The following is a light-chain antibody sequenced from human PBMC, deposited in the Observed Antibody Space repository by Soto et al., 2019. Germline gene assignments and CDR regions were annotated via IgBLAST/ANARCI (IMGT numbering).Light chain of an antibody. CDR1: QSDNSRQ. CDR2: DAS. CDR3: QQYGSSVFT. V-gene: IGKV3-20*01. Sequence: EIVLTQSPGTLSLSPGERATLSCRATQSDNSRQLAGYQQKPGRAPRLLIFDASRRAAGIPDGFSGSGSGTDFTLTISRLEPEDFAVYFCQQYGSSVFTFGPGTTVDIK. J-gene: IGKJ3*01.